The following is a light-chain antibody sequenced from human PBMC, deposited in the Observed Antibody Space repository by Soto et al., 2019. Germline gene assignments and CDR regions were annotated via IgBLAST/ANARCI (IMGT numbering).Light chain of an antibody. CDR3: QQYGSSPRT. V-gene: IGKV3-20*01. CDR1: QSVSSSY. J-gene: IGKJ4*01. Sequence: EIVLTQSPGTLSLSPVERATLSCRASQSVSSSYLAWYQQKPGQAPRLLIHGVSSRATGIPDRFSGSGSGTDFTLTIRRLEPEDFAVYYCQQYGSSPRTFGGGTKVDIK. CDR2: GVS.